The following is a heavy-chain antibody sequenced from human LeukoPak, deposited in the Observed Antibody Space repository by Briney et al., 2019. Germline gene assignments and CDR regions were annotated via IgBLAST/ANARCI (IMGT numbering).Heavy chain of an antibody. CDR3: ARGRAKLDY. CDR1: NASVSGYY. V-gene: IGHV4-59*02. CDR2: IHYSGST. Sequence: SETLSLTCAVSNASVSGYYWSWIRQPPGKGLEWVGHIHYSGSTKYNPSLKSRVTVSLDTSKNHLSLRLSSVAAADTAVYYCARGRAKLDYWGQGTLVTVSS. J-gene: IGHJ4*02.